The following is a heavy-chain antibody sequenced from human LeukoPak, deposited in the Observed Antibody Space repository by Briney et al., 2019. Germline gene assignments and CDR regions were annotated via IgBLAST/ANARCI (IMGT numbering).Heavy chain of an antibody. CDR2: IYTSRST. J-gene: IGHJ6*03. Sequence: PSETLSLTCTVSGGSISSYYWSWIRQPAGKGLEWIGRIYTSRSTNYNPSLKSRVTMSVDTSKNQFSLKLRSVTAADTAVYFCARGRVSSSTWYSTYYYYFYMDVWGKGTTVTVSS. D-gene: IGHD1-1*01. V-gene: IGHV4-4*07. CDR1: GGSISSYY. CDR3: ARGRVSSSTWYSTYYYYFYMDV.